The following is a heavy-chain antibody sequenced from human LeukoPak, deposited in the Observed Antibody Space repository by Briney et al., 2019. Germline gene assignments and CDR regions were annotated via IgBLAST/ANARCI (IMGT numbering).Heavy chain of an antibody. CDR1: GGSISSSSFY. V-gene: IGHV4-39*02. Sequence: SETLSLXCTVSGGSISSSSFYWGWIRQPPEKGLECIGSIYHSGSTYYNPSLKSRVTISVDTSKNQFSLKLTSVTAADTAVYYCASEHYDFWSGYLTPPSNYWGQGTLVTVSS. CDR3: ASEHYDFWSGYLTPPSNY. D-gene: IGHD3-3*01. CDR2: IYHSGST. J-gene: IGHJ4*02.